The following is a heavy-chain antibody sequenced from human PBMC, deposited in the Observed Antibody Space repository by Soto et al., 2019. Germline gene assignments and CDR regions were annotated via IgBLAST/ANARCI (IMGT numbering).Heavy chain of an antibody. D-gene: IGHD6-13*01. CDR3: ARYRREAVAGYTLDN. J-gene: IGHJ4*02. CDR1: GGSISSNY. V-gene: IGHV4-59*01. CDR2: VYNSGST. Sequence: SETLSLTCTVSGGSISSNYWTWIRQHPGKGLEWIGYVYNSGSTNYNPSLKSRVTISEDTSKSQFSLKVNSMTAADTAVYYCARYRREAVAGYTLDNWGQGILVTVSS.